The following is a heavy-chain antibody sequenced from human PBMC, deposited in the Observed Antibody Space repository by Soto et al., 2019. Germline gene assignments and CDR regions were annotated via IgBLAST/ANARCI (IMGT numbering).Heavy chain of an antibody. D-gene: IGHD1-1*01. V-gene: IGHV1-3*01. CDR1: GYTFTSYA. Sequence: GASVKVSCKASGYTFTSYAMHWVRQAPGQRLEWMGWINAGNGNTKYSQKFQGRVTITRDTSASTAYMELSSLRSEDTAVYYCARTGTGQYYYYYYGMDVWGQGTTVTVSS. CDR3: ARTGTGQYYYYYYGMDV. CDR2: INAGNGNT. J-gene: IGHJ6*02.